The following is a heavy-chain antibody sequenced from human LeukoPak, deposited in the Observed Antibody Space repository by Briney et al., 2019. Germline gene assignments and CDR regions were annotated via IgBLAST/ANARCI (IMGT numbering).Heavy chain of an antibody. CDR2: INPDDKSA. J-gene: IGHJ3*02. CDR3: LTLVETTFDAFDI. D-gene: IGHD2/OR15-2a*01. Sequence: PPGGSLRLSCAASGFTFSKYWLHWLRQAPGKGLVWVSRINPDDKSASYADSVKGRFTIARDDARKTLYLQMNSLRAEDTAVYYCLTLVETTFDAFDIWGQGTMVTVSS. CDR1: GFTFSKYW. V-gene: IGHV3-74*01.